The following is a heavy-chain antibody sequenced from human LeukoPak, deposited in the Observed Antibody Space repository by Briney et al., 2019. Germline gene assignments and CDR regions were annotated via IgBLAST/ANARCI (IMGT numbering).Heavy chain of an antibody. CDR3: AREANYDFWSGLDY. CDR1: GGSISSGDYY. V-gene: IGHV4-30-4*01. Sequence: SETLSLTCTVSGGSISSGDYYWSWIRQPPGTGLEWIGYIYYSGSTYYNPSLKSRVTISVDTSKNQFSLKLSSVTAADTAVYYCAREANYDFWSGLDYWGQGTLVTVSS. CDR2: IYYSGST. J-gene: IGHJ4*02. D-gene: IGHD3-3*01.